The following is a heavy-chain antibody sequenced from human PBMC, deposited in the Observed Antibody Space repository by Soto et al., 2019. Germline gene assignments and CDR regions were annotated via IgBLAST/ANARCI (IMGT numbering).Heavy chain of an antibody. CDR1: GGSVNDYY. Sequence: QVQLQESGPGLVKPSETLSLTCSVSGGSVNDYYWSWVRQPPGKGLEWIGFVYYIGSTNYNPSLKSRVTISVDTSKNQFSLKLRSVNAADTAVYYCARVANYYYYHGIDVWGQGTTVTVSS. V-gene: IGHV4-59*02. CDR2: VYYIGST. CDR3: ARVANYYYYHGIDV. J-gene: IGHJ6*02. D-gene: IGHD2-15*01.